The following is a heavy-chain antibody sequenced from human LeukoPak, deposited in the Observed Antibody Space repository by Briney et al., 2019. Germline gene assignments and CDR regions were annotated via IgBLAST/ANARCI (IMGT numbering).Heavy chain of an antibody. D-gene: IGHD3-22*01. J-gene: IGHJ3*02. Sequence: SVTVSCKASGGTFGDSAISWVRQAHGQGLEWMGKIIPIYGATNYAHTFQDRVTITSDDSTVSVELSSLRSQDTAIYYCAREGPLYDSGVYSVFAAFDIWGQGTMVTVSS. CDR3: AREGPLYDSGVYSVFAAFDI. CDR2: IIPIYGAT. CDR1: GGTFGDSA. V-gene: IGHV1-69*13.